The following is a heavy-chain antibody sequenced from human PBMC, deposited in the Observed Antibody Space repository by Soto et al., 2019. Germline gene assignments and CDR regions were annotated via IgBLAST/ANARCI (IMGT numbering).Heavy chain of an antibody. Sequence: ASVNVSCKASGYTFTSYGISWVRQAPGQGLEWMGWISAYNGNTNYAQKLQGRVTTTTDTSTNTAYMELRSLRSDDTVVYYCVXAAQPYYFDYWGQGTLVTVS. CDR2: ISAYNGNT. D-gene: IGHD2-15*01. CDR3: VXAAQPYYFDY. J-gene: IGHJ4*02. CDR1: GYTFTSYG. V-gene: IGHV1-18*01.